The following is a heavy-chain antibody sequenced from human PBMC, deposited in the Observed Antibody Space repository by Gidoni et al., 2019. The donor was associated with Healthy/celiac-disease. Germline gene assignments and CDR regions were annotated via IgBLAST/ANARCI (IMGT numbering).Heavy chain of an antibody. CDR3: ARSIRGSGSYQGAFDI. Sequence: QVQLQESGPGLVKPSQTLSLTCTVSGGSISSGSSHWSWIRQPAGKGLEWIGRIYTSGSTNYNPSLKSGVTISVDTSKNQFSLKLSSVTAADTAVYYCARSIRGSGSYQGAFDIWGQGTMVTVSS. D-gene: IGHD3-10*01. CDR1: GGSISSGSSH. CDR2: IYTSGST. V-gene: IGHV4-61*02. J-gene: IGHJ3*02.